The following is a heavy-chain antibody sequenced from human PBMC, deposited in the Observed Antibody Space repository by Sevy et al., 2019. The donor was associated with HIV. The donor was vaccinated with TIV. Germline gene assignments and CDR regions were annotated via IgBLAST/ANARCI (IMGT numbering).Heavy chain of an antibody. J-gene: IGHJ6*02. CDR1: GFTFSDYW. D-gene: IGHD3-10*01. CDR3: AKVPAMVRGDYYYYYGMDV. V-gene: IGHV3-74*01. Sequence: GGSLRLSCAASGFTFSDYWMHWVRQVPGKGLVWVSRINSDGSDVIYADSVRGRFTMSRDNAKNTLYLQMNSLRAEDTAVYYCAKVPAMVRGDYYYYYGMDVWGQGTTVTVSS. CDR2: INSDGSDV.